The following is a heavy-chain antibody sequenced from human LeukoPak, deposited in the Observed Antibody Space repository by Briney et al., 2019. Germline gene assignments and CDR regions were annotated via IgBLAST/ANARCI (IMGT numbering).Heavy chain of an antibody. CDR2: ISTYASST. CDR1: GFTFSSYW. CDR3: ARDSAPSKVVADRKPFDY. D-gene: IGHD2-15*01. V-gene: IGHV3-74*01. J-gene: IGHJ4*02. Sequence: PGGSLRLSCAGSGFTFSSYWMHWVRHAPGKGLVWVSRISTYASSTTYADSVKGRFTIYRHNAKGTLYLQMNSLRAEDTAVYYCARDSAPSKVVADRKPFDYWGQGTLVTVSS.